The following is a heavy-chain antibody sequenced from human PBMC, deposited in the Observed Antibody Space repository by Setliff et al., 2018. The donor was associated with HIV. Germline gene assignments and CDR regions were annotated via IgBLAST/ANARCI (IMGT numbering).Heavy chain of an antibody. Sequence: SVKVSCKTSGGIISWVRQAPGQGLEWMGGIIPVFGTPNYAQKFQGRVAVTADESTSTAYMELSSLRSEDTAVYYCASPYYYDSSFVLNYWGQGTLVTVSS. V-gene: IGHV1-69*13. CDR1: GGI. J-gene: IGHJ4*02. CDR2: IIPVFGTP. CDR3: ASPYYYDSSFVLNY. D-gene: IGHD3-22*01.